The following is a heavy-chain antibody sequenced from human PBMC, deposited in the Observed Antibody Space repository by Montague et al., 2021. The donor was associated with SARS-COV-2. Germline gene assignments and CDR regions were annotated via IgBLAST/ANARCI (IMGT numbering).Heavy chain of an antibody. CDR1: GFSLSTSGMC. Sequence: VKPTLTLTLICTLSGFSLSTSGMCVSWIRQPPGKALEWLARIDWDDDKYYSTSLKTRLTISKDTSKNQVVLTMTNMDPVDTATYYCAREYSSGVYFDYWGQGTLVTVSS. D-gene: IGHD6-19*01. CDR3: AREYSSGVYFDY. CDR2: IDWDDDK. V-gene: IGHV2-70*11. J-gene: IGHJ4*02.